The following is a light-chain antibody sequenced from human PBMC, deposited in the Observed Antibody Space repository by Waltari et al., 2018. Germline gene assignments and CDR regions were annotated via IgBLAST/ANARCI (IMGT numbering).Light chain of an antibody. CDR1: QDIATW. CDR3: QQTTSFPLT. J-gene: IGKJ4*01. CDR2: TGS. V-gene: IGKV1-12*01. Sequence: DIQMTQSPSSVSASVGDRVTITCRARQDIATWLGWYQQKIGKAPKLLTDTGSSLQSGVPPRCSGSGSGTDFTLTISRLQPEDSATYYCQQTTSFPLTFGGGTKVEIK.